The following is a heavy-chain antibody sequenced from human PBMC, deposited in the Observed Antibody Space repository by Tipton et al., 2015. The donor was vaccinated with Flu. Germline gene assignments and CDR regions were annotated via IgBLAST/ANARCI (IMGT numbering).Heavy chain of an antibody. CDR3: ARVTKTGDYDILTGYNPFDY. Sequence: TLSLTCTVSGDSLRSYYWSWIRQSPGKGLEWIGYIYYSGSTNYNPSLKSRVTISVDTSKNQFSLKLSSVTAADTAVYYCARVTKTGDYDILTGYNPFDYWGQGTLVTVSS. CDR1: GDSLRSYY. J-gene: IGHJ4*02. CDR2: IYYSGST. D-gene: IGHD3-9*01. V-gene: IGHV4-59*01.